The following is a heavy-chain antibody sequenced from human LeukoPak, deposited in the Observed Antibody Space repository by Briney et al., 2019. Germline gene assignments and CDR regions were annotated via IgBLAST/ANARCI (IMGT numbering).Heavy chain of an antibody. CDR2: TSSDLNVK. V-gene: IGHV3-30-3*01. J-gene: IGHJ4*02. CDR3: AREGYYGSGSPPSLYFDY. Sequence: PGGSLRLSCAASGFTFRNYVIHWVRQAPGKGLEWVAVTSSDLNVKLYADSVKGRFTISRDNSWSTPYLQMNSLRPEDTAIYYCAREGYYGSGSPPSLYFDYWGQGTLVTVSS. D-gene: IGHD3-10*01. CDR1: GFTFRNYV.